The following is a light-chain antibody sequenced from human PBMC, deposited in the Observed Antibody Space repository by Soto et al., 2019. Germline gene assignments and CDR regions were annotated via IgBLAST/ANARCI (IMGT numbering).Light chain of an antibody. CDR2: TGS. Sequence: DIQMTQSPSSVSASVGDRVTITWRASQAIDSWLAWYQQKPGEAPKLLIFTGSLLHSGVPPRFSGSGSGTDYTLTISSLQPEDFATYYCQLTLCFPPPFGQGTKV. V-gene: IGKV1-12*01. J-gene: IGKJ1*01. CDR1: QAIDSW. CDR3: QLTLCFPPP.